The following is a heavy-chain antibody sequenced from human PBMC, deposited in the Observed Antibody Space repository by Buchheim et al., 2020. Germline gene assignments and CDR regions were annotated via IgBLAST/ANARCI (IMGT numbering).Heavy chain of an antibody. CDR2: IYYSGNT. CDR1: GGSIRSYY. CDR3: ARSIGGVVVAAGDSYHYYGMDV. J-gene: IGHJ6*02. V-gene: IGHV4-59*01. D-gene: IGHD2-15*01. Sequence: QVQLQESGPGLVKPSETLSLTCTVSGGSIRSYYWSWIRQPPGKGLEWIGYIYYSGNTNYNPSLKSRVTISADMSKTQFSLDLSSVTAADTAVYYCARSIGGVVVAAGDSYHYYGMDVWGLGTT.